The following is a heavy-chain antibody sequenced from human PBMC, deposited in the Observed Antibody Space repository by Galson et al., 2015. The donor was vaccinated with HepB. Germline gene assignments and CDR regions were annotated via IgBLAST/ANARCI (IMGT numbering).Heavy chain of an antibody. Sequence: ETLSLTCAVYGGSFSGYYWSWIRQPPGKGLEWIGEINHSGSTNYNPSLKSRVTISVDTSKNQFSLKLSSVTAADTAVYYCARGLGNRGYSGYDWVYWGQGTLVTVSS. J-gene: IGHJ4*02. D-gene: IGHD5-12*01. V-gene: IGHV4-34*01. CDR1: GGSFSGYY. CDR3: ARGLGNRGYSGYDWVY. CDR2: INHSGST.